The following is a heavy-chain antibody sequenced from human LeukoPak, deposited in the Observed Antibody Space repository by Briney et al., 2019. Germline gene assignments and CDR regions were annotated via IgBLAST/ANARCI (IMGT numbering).Heavy chain of an antibody. CDR2: IYSGGST. V-gene: IGHV3-66*02. J-gene: IGHJ3*02. Sequence: PGGSLGLSCAASGFTVSSNYMSWVRQAPGKGLEWVSVIYSGGSTYYADSVKGRFTISRDNSKNTLYLQMNSLRAEDTAVYYCARGRGNGDYDYDAFDIWGQGTMVTVSS. CDR3: ARGRGNGDYDYDAFDI. D-gene: IGHD4-17*01. CDR1: GFTVSSNY.